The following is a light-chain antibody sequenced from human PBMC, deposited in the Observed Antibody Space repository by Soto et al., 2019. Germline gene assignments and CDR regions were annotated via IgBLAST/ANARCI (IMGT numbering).Light chain of an antibody. J-gene: IGKJ4*01. CDR1: QSVSSN. V-gene: IGKV3-15*01. CDR3: HNYNNWPRLT. CDR2: GAS. Sequence: EIVMTQSPATLSVSPGERATLSCRASQSVSSNLAWYQQKPGQAPRLLIYGASTRATGIPARFSGSGSGTEFTLTISSLQSEDFAVYYCHNYNNWPRLTFAGGTRVAIK.